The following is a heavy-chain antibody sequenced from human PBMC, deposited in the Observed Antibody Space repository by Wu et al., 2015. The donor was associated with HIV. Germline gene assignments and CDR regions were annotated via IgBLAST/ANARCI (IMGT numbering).Heavy chain of an antibody. V-gene: IGHV1-18*01. J-gene: IGHJ4*02. Sequence: QVQLVQSGAEVKKPGASVKVSCKASGYTFTSYGISWVRQAPGQGLEWMGWISAYNGNTNYAQKLQGRVTMTTDTSTSTAYMELRSLRSDDTAVYYCTKCASRNDFGDFEYYFDYWGQGTLVTVSS. D-gene: IGHD4-17*01. CDR2: ISAYNGNT. CDR1: GYTFTSYG. CDR3: TKCASRNDFGDFEYYFDY.